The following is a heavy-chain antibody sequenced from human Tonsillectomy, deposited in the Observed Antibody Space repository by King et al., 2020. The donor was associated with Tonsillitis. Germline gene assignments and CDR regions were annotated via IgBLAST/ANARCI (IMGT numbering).Heavy chain of an antibody. CDR3: AKDLPTRADY. CDR1: GFTFSSYG. CDR2: ISYDGSNK. V-gene: IGHV3-30*18. J-gene: IGHJ4*02. Sequence: VQLVESGGGVVQPGRSLRLSCAASGFTFSSYGMHWVRQAPGKGLEWVAVISYDGSNKYYADSVKGRFTISRDNSKNTLYLQMNSLRAEDTAGYYCAKDLPTRADYWGQGTLVTVSS.